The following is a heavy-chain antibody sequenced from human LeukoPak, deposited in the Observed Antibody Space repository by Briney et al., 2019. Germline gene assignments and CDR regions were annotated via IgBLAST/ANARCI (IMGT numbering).Heavy chain of an antibody. V-gene: IGHV5-51*01. Sequence: GESLKISCKGSGYTFANYWIGWVRQMPGKGLEWMGIIYPGDSDTRYSPSFQGQVTMSAAKSVNTAFLQWSSLKASDTAIYYCARRPQSYYGLDVWGQGTSVTVSS. J-gene: IGHJ6*02. CDR1: GYTFANYW. CDR2: IYPGDSDT. CDR3: ARRPQSYYGLDV.